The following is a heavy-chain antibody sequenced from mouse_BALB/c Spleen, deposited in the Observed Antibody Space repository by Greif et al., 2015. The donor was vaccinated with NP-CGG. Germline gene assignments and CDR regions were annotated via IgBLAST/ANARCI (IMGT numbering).Heavy chain of an antibody. Sequence: QVQLKESGPELVKPGASVKISCKASGYTFTDYYINWVKQKPGQGLEWIGWIYPGSGNTKYNEKFKGKATLTVDTSSSTAYMQLSSLTSEDTAVYFCARRTGTGAMDYWGQGTSVTGSS. CDR2: IYPGSGNT. CDR1: GYTFTDYY. CDR3: ARRTGTGAMDY. D-gene: IGHD4-1*01. V-gene: IGHV1-84*02. J-gene: IGHJ4*01.